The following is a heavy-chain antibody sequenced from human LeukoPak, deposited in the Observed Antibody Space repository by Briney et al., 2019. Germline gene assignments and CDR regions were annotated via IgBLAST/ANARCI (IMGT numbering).Heavy chain of an antibody. CDR1: GYTFTDSY. CDR3: ARYYGDYPKDQFDY. J-gene: IGHJ4*02. D-gene: IGHD4-17*01. CDR2: ISPNSGGT. V-gene: IGHV1-2*02. Sequence: ASVTVSCKASGYTFTDSYMHWVRQAPGQGLEWMGWISPNSGGTNYAQKFQGRVTMTRDTSISTAYMELSRLRSDDTAMYYCARYYGDYPKDQFDYWGQGTLVSVSS.